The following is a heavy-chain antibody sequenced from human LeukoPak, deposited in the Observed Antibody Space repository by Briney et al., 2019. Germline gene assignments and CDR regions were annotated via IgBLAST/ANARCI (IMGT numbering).Heavy chain of an antibody. CDR2: INPNSGGT. D-gene: IGHD4-17*01. Sequence: ASVKVSCKASGYTFTGYYMHWVRQAPGQGLEWMGWINPNSGGTNYAQKFQGRVTMTRDTSISTAYMELSRLRSDDTAVYYCARGRHGATGSTGDYWGQGTLVTVSS. CDR3: ARGRHGATGSTGDY. V-gene: IGHV1-2*02. CDR1: GYTFTGYY. J-gene: IGHJ4*02.